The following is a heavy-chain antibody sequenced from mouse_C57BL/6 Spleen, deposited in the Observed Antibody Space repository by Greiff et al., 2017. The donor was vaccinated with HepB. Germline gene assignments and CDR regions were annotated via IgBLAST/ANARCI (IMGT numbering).Heavy chain of an antibody. CDR2: INPNNGGT. CDR1: GYTFTDYN. V-gene: IGHV1-18*01. CDR3: ASWSFAY. J-gene: IGHJ3*01. Sequence: EVKLLESGPELVKPGASVKIPCKASGYTFTDYNMDWVKQSHGKSLEWIGDINPNNGGTIYNQKFKGKATLTVDKSSSTAYMELRSLTSEDTAVYYCASWSFAYWGQGTLVTVSA.